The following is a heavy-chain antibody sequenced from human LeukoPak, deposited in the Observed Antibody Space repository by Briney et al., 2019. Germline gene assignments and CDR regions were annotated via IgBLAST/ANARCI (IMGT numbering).Heavy chain of an antibody. V-gene: IGHV3-15*01. J-gene: IGHJ5*02. CDR1: GFTFSNAW. CDR2: VKSKTHGGTI. D-gene: IGHD3/OR15-3a*01. CDR3: TTLRTA. Sequence: GGSLRLSCVASGFTFSNAWMSWVRQAPGKGLEWVGLVKSKTHGGTIEYAAPVNGRFTISGDDSKNTVFLQMNSLKTEDTAVYYCTTLRTAWGQGTLVTVSS.